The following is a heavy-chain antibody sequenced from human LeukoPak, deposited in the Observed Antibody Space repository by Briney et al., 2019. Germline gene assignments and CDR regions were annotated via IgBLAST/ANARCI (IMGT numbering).Heavy chain of an antibody. CDR3: ARHRRKYGSGSYFAY. D-gene: IGHD3-10*01. CDR2: MYYSGST. V-gene: IGHV4-39*01. Sequence: SETLSLTCTVSGGSISSSSYYWGWIRQSPGKGLEWIGSMYYSGSTYYNPSLKSRVTISVDTSKNQFSLKLSSVTAADTAVYYCARHRRKYGSGSYFAYWGQGALVTVSS. J-gene: IGHJ4*02. CDR1: GGSISSSSYY.